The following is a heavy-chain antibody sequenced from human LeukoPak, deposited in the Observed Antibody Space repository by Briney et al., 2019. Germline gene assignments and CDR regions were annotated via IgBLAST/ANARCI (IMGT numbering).Heavy chain of an antibody. V-gene: IGHV3-23*01. D-gene: IGHD2-2*03. CDR2: ISGSGGNI. J-gene: IGHJ4*02. CDR3: ANPYLGYCSSTNCYGWGYYFDY. CDR1: GFTFSSYA. Sequence: GGSLRLSCAASGFTFSSYAMSWVRQAPGKGLEWVSAISGSGGNIYYADSVKGRFTISRDNSKNTLYLQMNSLRADDTAVYYCANPYLGYCSSTNCYGWGYYFDYWGQGTLVTVSS.